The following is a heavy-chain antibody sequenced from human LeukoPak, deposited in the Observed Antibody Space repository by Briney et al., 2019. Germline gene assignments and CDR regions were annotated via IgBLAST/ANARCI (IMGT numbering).Heavy chain of an antibody. D-gene: IGHD6-13*01. CDR1: GFTLSDYW. Sequence: GGSLRLSCAVSGFTLSDYWMNWFRQAPGKGLEWVASIRQDGGEKSYVDSVKGRFTISRDNTKNSLYLQMSSLRAEDTAVYYCARDGTAPGLCFDLWGQGTLVTVSS. V-gene: IGHV3-7*01. J-gene: IGHJ4*01. CDR2: IRQDGGEK. CDR3: ARDGTAPGLCFDL.